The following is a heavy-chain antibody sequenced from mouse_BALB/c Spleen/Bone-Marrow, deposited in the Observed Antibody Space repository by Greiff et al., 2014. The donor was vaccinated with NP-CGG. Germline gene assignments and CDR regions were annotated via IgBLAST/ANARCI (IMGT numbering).Heavy chain of an antibody. J-gene: IGHJ1*01. D-gene: IGHD4-1*01. CDR3: AILGGIRVPFDV. CDR2: ILPGSGST. CDR1: GYTFSSNW. V-gene: IGHV1-9*01. Sequence: QVQLHQSIPGRITPGPTAKIPCKATGYTFSSNWENWVKQRPGHGLEWMGEILPGSGSTNYNEKFKGKATFTADTSSHTAYMQLSHLTSEDSAVFYFAILGGIRVPFDVW.